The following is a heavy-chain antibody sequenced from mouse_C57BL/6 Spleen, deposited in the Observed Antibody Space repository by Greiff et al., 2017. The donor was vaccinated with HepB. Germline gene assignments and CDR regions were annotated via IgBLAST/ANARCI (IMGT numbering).Heavy chain of an antibody. D-gene: IGHD4-1*01. CDR2: IHPNSGST. Sequence: VQLQQPGAELVKPGASVKLSCKASGYTFTSYWMHWVKQRPGQGLEWIGMIHPNSGSTNYNEKFKSKATLTVDKSSSTAYMQLSSLTSEDSAVYYCASSKLAWFAYWGQGTLVTVSA. V-gene: IGHV1-64*01. CDR3: ASSKLAWFAY. J-gene: IGHJ3*01. CDR1: GYTFTSYW.